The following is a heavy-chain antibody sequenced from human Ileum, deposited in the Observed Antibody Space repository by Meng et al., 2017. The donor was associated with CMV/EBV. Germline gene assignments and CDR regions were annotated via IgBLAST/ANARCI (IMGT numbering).Heavy chain of an antibody. J-gene: IGHJ4*02. Sequence: LAADPRLGTCSKPLSLTSTASGGSISSISYDWSWIRQHPGKGLEWIGSIYYSESTYYNPSLKSRVTISVDTSKNQFSLKLSSVTAADTAVYYCARVGAMVRGPHFDYWGQGTLVTVSS. D-gene: IGHD3-10*01. CDR3: ARVGAMVRGPHFDY. V-gene: IGHV4-39*07. CDR1: GGSISSISYD. CDR2: IYYSEST.